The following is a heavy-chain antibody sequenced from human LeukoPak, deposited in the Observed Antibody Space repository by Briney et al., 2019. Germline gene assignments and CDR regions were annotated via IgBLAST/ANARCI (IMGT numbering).Heavy chain of an antibody. V-gene: IGHV1-18*01. CDR3: ARSRLWFGEFPFDY. D-gene: IGHD3-10*01. CDR2: ISAYNGNT. J-gene: IGHJ4*02. CDR1: GYTFTSYA. Sequence: ASVKVSCKASGYTFTSYAMNWVRQAPGQGLEWMGWISAYNGNTNYAQKLQGRVTMTTDTSTSTAYMELRSLRSDGTAVYYCARSRLWFGEFPFDYWGQGTLVTVSS.